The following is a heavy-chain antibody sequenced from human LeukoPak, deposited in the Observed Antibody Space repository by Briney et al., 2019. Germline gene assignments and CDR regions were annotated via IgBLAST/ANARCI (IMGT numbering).Heavy chain of an antibody. CDR3: AREYGSGRTFDI. Sequence: SETLSLTCTVSGYSISSSYYWGWIRQPPGKGLEWIGRIYTSGSTNYNPSLKSRVTMSVDTSKNQFSLKLSSVTAADTAAYYCAREYGSGRTFDIWGQGTMVTVSS. CDR1: GYSISSSYY. V-gene: IGHV4-38-2*02. D-gene: IGHD3-10*01. CDR2: IYTSGST. J-gene: IGHJ3*02.